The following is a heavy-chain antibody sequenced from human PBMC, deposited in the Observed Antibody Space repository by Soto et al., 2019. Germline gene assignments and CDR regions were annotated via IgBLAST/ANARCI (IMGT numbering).Heavy chain of an antibody. CDR2: IIPIFGTA. CDR1: GGTFSSYA. V-gene: IGHV1-69*12. CDR3: ATHWTGVPRYYYGMDV. Sequence: QVQLVQSGAEVKKPGSSVKVSCKASGGTFSSYAISWVRQAPGQGLEWMGGIIPIFGTANYAQKVQGRVTITADESTSTAYMELSSLRSEDTAVYYCATHWTGVPRYYYGMDVWGQGTTVTVSS. J-gene: IGHJ6*02. D-gene: IGHD2-8*02.